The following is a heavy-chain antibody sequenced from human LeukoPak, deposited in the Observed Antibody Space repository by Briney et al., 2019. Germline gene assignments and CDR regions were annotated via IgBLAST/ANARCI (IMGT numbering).Heavy chain of an antibody. V-gene: IGHV3-30*03. CDR2: ISYDGSNK. J-gene: IGHJ4*02. D-gene: IGHD6-13*01. CDR1: GFTFSSYG. Sequence: PGGSLRLSCAASGFTFSSYGMHWVRQAPGKGLEWVAVISYDGSNKYYADSVKGRFTISRDNSKNTLYLQMNSLRAEDTGVYYCARREYSSSWYYFDYWGQGTLVTVSS. CDR3: ARREYSSSWYYFDY.